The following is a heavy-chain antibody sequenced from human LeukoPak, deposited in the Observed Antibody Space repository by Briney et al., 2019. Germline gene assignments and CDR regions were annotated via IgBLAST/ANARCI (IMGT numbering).Heavy chain of an antibody. Sequence: GGSLRLSCAASGFTFSSYGMHWVRQAPGKGLEWVAVISYDGSNKYYADSVKGRFTISRDNSKNTLYLQMNSLRAEDTAVYYCAKAKWIIAVAGPYYFDYWGQGTLVTVSS. J-gene: IGHJ4*02. CDR3: AKAKWIIAVAGPYYFDY. V-gene: IGHV3-30*18. CDR2: ISYDGSNK. D-gene: IGHD6-19*01. CDR1: GFTFSSYG.